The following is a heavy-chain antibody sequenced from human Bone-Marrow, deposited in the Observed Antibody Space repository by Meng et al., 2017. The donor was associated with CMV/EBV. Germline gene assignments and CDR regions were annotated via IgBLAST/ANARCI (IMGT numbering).Heavy chain of an antibody. V-gene: IGHV1-18*01. D-gene: IGHD3-3*01. Sequence: ASVKVSCKASGYTFTSYGFSWVRQAPGQGLEWMGWISAYNGNTNYAQKLQGRVTITRNTSISTAYMELSSLRSEDTAVYYCARGGYDFWSGPGGMDVWGQGTTVTVSS. J-gene: IGHJ6*02. CDR3: ARGGYDFWSGPGGMDV. CDR2: ISAYNGNT. CDR1: GYTFTSYG.